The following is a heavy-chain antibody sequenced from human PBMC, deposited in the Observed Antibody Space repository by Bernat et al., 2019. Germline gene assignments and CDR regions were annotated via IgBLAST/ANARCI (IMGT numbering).Heavy chain of an antibody. J-gene: IGHJ4*02. D-gene: IGHD2-2*01. V-gene: IGHV3-30*18. CDR3: AKDPNIVPAATMGPRSYYFDY. CDR1: GFTFSSYG. Sequence: QVQLVESGGGVVQPGRSLRLSCAASGFTFSSYGMHWVRQAPGKGLEWVAFISYDGSNKYYADSVKGRFTISRDNSKITLYLQMNSLRAEDTAVYYCAKDPNIVPAATMGPRSYYFDYWGQGTLVTVSS. CDR2: ISYDGSNK.